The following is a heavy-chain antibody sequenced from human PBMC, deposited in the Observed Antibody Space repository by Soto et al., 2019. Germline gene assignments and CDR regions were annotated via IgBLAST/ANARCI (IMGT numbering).Heavy chain of an antibody. CDR2: ISSSGYI. Sequence: EVQLVESGGGLVQPGGSLRLSCAASGFTFSSYEMDWVRQAPGKGLEWVAYISSSGYIMYADSVKGRFTISSDNADNSLYLQMNGLRAEDTAVYYCTKEKSVMYSGYDAFDICGRGTMVTVSS. J-gene: IGHJ3*02. V-gene: IGHV3-48*03. CDR3: TKEKSVMYSGYDAFDI. CDR1: GFTFSSYE. D-gene: IGHD5-12*01.